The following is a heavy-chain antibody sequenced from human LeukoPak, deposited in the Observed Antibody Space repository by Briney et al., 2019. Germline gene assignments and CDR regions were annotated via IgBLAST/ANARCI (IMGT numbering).Heavy chain of an antibody. CDR2: IYHSGST. CDR1: GYSISSGYY. Sequence: PSETLSLTCTVSGYSISSGYYWGWIRQPPGKGLEWIGSIYHSGSTCYNPSLKSRVTISVDTSKNQFSLKLSSVTAADTAVYYCARDLQKELAVLFDYWGQGTLVTVSS. J-gene: IGHJ4*02. D-gene: IGHD6-19*01. V-gene: IGHV4-38-2*02. CDR3: ARDLQKELAVLFDY.